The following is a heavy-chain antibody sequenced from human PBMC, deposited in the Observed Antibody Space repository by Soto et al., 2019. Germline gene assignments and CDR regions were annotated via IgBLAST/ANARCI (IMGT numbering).Heavy chain of an antibody. J-gene: IGHJ4*02. CDR3: ARGAPPLGYYDSSGYYYGY. Sequence: SETLSLTCAVYGGSFSGYYWSWIRQPPGKGLEWIGEINHSGSTNYNPSLKSRVTIPVDTSKNQFSLKLSSVTAADTAVYYCARGAPPLGYYDSSGYYYGYWGQGTLVTVSS. V-gene: IGHV4-34*01. CDR1: GGSFSGYY. D-gene: IGHD3-22*01. CDR2: INHSGST.